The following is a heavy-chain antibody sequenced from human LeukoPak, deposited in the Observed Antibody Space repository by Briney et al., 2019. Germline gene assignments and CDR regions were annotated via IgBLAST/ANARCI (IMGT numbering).Heavy chain of an antibody. CDR2: MNPNSGNT. V-gene: IGHV1-8*01. CDR1: GYTFTSYD. D-gene: IGHD3-10*01. CDR3: ARAGRGVWFGELFRLGWYFGL. Sequence: ASVKVSCKASGYTFTSYDINWVRQATGQGLEWMGWMNPNSGNTGYAQKFQGRVTMTRNTSISTAYMELSSLRSEDTAVYYCARAGRGVWFGELFRLGWYFGLWGRGTLVTVSS. J-gene: IGHJ2*01.